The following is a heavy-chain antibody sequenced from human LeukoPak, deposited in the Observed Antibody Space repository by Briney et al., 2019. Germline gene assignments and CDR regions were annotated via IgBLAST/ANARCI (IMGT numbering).Heavy chain of an antibody. J-gene: IGHJ4*02. V-gene: IGHV4-59*01. CDR2: IYYSGST. CDR3: AKAVGVNTLDY. Sequence: SETLSLTCTVSGGSISSYYWSWIRQPPGKGLEWIGYIYYSGSTNYNPSLKSRVTISVDTSKNHFSLKLSSVTAARTPVYYCAKAVGVNTLDYWRQGTVVTVSS. CDR1: GGSISSYY. D-gene: IGHD3-22*01.